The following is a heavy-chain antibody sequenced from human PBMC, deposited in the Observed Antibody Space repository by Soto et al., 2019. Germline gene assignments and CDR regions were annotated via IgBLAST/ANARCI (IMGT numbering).Heavy chain of an antibody. J-gene: IGHJ4*02. V-gene: IGHV4-39*01. D-gene: IGHD1-26*01. CDR2: IYYTGST. Sequence: SETLSLTCTVSGGSVSSSSYYWGWIRQPPGKGLEWIGTIYYTGSTSYSPSLKRRVTISVDTSKTQFSLNLSSVTATDTAVYYCAGRRAGDYYFDYWGQGTLVTVSS. CDR1: GGSVSSSSYY. CDR3: AGRRAGDYYFDY.